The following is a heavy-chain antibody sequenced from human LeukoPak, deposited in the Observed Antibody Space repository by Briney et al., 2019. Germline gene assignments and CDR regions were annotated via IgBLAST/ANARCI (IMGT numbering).Heavy chain of an antibody. J-gene: IGHJ6*03. Sequence: QPGGSLRLSCAASGFTFSSYSMNWVRQAPGKGLEWVSYISSSSSTIYYADSVKGRFTISRDNAKNSLYLQMNSLRAEDTAVYYCARGTITIFGVVISMGVWGKGTTVTVSS. CDR2: ISSSSSTI. V-gene: IGHV3-48*01. CDR1: GFTFSSYS. CDR3: ARGTITIFGVVISMGV. D-gene: IGHD3-3*01.